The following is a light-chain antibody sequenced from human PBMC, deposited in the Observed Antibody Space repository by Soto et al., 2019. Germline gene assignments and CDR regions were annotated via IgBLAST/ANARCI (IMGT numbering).Light chain of an antibody. CDR3: QQYGSLIT. Sequence: EIVLTQSPGTLSLSPGERATLSCRASQSVTNNYLAWYQQKPGQAPRLLIYDASNRATGIPDRFSGSGSGTDFTLTISMLEPEDFAMYYCQQYGSLITFGGGNKVEIK. CDR2: DAS. V-gene: IGKV3-20*01. J-gene: IGKJ4*01. CDR1: QSVTNNY.